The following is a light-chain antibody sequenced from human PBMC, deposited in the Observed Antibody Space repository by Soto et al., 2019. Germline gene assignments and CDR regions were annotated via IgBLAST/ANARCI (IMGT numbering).Light chain of an antibody. CDR2: DAS. CDR1: QGISSA. CDR3: QQFNSFFSIT. Sequence: AIQLTQSPSSLSASVGDRVTITCRASQGISSALAWYQQKPGKAPKLLIYDASSLESGVPSRFSGSGSGTDFTLTIRSLQPEDFATYYCQQFNSFFSITFGQGTRLEIK. V-gene: IGKV1-13*02. J-gene: IGKJ5*01.